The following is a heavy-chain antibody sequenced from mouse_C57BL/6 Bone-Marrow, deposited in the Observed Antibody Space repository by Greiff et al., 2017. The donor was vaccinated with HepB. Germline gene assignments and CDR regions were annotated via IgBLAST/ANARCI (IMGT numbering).Heavy chain of an antibody. CDR2: IYPRSGNT. D-gene: IGHD1-1*01. CDR3: ARSEDYYGSSLFAY. J-gene: IGHJ3*01. V-gene: IGHV1-81*01. Sequence: VQLQQSGAELARPGASVKLSCKASGYTFTSYGISWVKQRTGQGLEWIGEIYPRSGNTYYNEKFKGKATLTADKSSSTAYMELRSLTSEDSAVYFCARSEDYYGSSLFAYWGQGTLVTVSA. CDR1: GYTFTSYG.